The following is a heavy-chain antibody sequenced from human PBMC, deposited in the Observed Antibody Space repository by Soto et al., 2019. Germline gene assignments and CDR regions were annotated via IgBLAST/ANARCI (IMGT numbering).Heavy chain of an antibody. V-gene: IGHV1-69*01. Sequence: QVQLVQSGAEVKKPGSSVKVSCKASGGTFSSFAINWMRQAPGQGLQWMGGIMPILGTPNYAQRFQGRVTITADESTSTSYLELSSLSSEDTAVYYCARGKAMDVWGQGTTVTVSS. J-gene: IGHJ6*02. CDR2: IMPILGTP. CDR3: ARGKAMDV. CDR1: GGTFSSFA. D-gene: IGHD6-13*01.